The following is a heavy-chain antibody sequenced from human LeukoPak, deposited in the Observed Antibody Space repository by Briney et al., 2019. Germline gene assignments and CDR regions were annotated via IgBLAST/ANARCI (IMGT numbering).Heavy chain of an antibody. Sequence: PSETLSLTCAVYGGSFSGYYWSWIRQPPGKGLEWIGYIYYSGSTNYNPSLKSRVTISVDTSKNQFSLKLSSVTAADTAVYYCARGLHTTRYFDLWGRGTLVTVSS. CDR2: IYYSGST. V-gene: IGHV4-59*12. CDR3: ARGLHTTRYFDL. J-gene: IGHJ2*01. D-gene: IGHD1-1*01. CDR1: GGSFSGYY.